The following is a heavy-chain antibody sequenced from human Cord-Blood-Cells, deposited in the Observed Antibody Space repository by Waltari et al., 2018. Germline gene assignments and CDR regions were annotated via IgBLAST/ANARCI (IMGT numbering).Heavy chain of an antibody. D-gene: IGHD6-6*01. J-gene: IGHJ6*02. CDR2: IIPFCGTE. Sequence: QVQLVQSGAEVKKPGSSVKVSCKASAGTFSSYAIHWVRQAPGQGLECMGRIIPFCGTENSAQKFQGRVAITGDECTGAAYMELSSLRSEDAAVYYCARDWDSSSDYYYYGIDVWGQGTTVTVSS. V-gene: IGHV1-69*18. CDR3: ARDWDSSSDYYYYGIDV. CDR1: AGTFSSYA.